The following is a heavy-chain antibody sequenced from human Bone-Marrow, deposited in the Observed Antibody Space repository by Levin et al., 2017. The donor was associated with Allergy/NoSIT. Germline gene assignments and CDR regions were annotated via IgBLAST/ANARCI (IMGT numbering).Heavy chain of an antibody. Sequence: LSLTCAASGYTFRNYGMDWVRQAPGKGLEWVAYTTGDSRTIHYGDSVKGRFTIFRDNVKNLLYLQMNSLRVEDSALYYCARDGGRAYEMDGWGQGTTVTVSS. CDR3: ARDGGRAYEMDG. J-gene: IGHJ6*02. CDR1: GYTFRNYG. D-gene: IGHD3-16*01. CDR2: TTGDSRTI. V-gene: IGHV3-48*04.